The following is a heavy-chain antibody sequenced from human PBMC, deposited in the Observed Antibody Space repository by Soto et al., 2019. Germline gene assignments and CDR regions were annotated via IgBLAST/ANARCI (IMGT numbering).Heavy chain of an antibody. Sequence: EVQLVESGGGLVQPGGSLRLSCAASGFTVSSNFMSWVRQAPGKGLEWVSVIYSGGTTYYADSVKGRFTISRHNSKNTLYLQMNSLRAEDTAVYYCARGACYSSGWYDYWGQATLVTVSS. CDR1: GFTVSSNF. CDR2: IYSGGTT. CDR3: ARGACYSSGWYDY. D-gene: IGHD6-19*01. V-gene: IGHV3-53*04. J-gene: IGHJ4*02.